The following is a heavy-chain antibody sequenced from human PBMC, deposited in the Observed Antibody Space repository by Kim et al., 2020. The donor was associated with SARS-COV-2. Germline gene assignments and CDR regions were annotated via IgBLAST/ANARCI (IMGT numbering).Heavy chain of an antibody. CDR1: GFTFSSYA. CDR2: ISDDGRKR. J-gene: IGHJ4*02. Sequence: GGSLRLSCAASGFTFSSYAMHWVRQAPGKGLEWVAFISDDGRKRSYADSLKGRFTISRDNSKNTLSLQMSSLRTEDTAVYYCAKDRDYDFSGFDYWGQGT. V-gene: IGHV3-30*04. D-gene: IGHD3-22*01. CDR3: AKDRDYDFSGFDY.